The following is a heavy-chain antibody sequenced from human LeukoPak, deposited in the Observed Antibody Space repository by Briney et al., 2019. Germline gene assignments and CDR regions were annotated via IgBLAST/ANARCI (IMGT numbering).Heavy chain of an antibody. D-gene: IGHD5-18*01. V-gene: IGHV3-7*04. Sequence: PGGSLRLSCAASGFTFSDYWMRWVRQAPGKGLEWVANIKQDGSEKSYVDSVKGRFTISRDNAMNSLYLQMNSLRAEDTAVYYCASEPGYSYGHPYYFDFWGQGIMVTVSS. CDR3: ASEPGYSYGHPYYFDF. J-gene: IGHJ4*02. CDR2: IKQDGSEK. CDR1: GFTFSDYW.